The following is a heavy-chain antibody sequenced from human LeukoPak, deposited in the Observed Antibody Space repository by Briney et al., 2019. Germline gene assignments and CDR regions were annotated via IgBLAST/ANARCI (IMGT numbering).Heavy chain of an antibody. CDR2: IIPIFGTA. D-gene: IGHD1-26*01. Sequence: SVKVSCKASGYTFSGYYIHWVRQAPGQGLEWMGGIIPIFGTANYAQKFQGRVTITADKSTSTAYMELSSLRSEDTAVYYCATVYSGSYSDAFDIWGQGTMVTVSS. J-gene: IGHJ3*02. CDR1: GYTFSGYY. V-gene: IGHV1-69*06. CDR3: ATVYSGSYSDAFDI.